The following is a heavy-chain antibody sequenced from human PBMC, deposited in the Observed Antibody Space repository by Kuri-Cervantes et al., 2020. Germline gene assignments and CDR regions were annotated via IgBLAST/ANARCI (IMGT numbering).Heavy chain of an antibody. CDR3: AREQGYCSSTSCYDWFDP. V-gene: IGHV3-48*04. Sequence: GGSLRLSCAASGFTFSSYSMNWVRQAPGKGLEWVSLISWDGGSTYYADSVKGRFTISRDNAKNSLYLQMNSLRAEDTAVYYCAREQGYCSSTSCYDWFDPWGQGTLVTVSS. J-gene: IGHJ5*02. CDR2: ISWDGGST. D-gene: IGHD2-2*01. CDR1: GFTFSSYS.